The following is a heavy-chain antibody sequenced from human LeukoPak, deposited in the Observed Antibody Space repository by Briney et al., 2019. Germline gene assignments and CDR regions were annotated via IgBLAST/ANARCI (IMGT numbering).Heavy chain of an antibody. D-gene: IGHD1-26*01. CDR3: ARESGSYTSSFGY. J-gene: IGHJ4*02. Sequence: SETLSLTCTVSGDSISDYYWSWIRQPPGKGLEWIGYVHYTGRTDYNPSLRSRVTISIDTSKNQFSLKLSSVTAADTAVYYCARESGSYTSSFGYWGQGTLVTVSS. CDR2: VHYTGRT. V-gene: IGHV4-59*01. CDR1: GDSISDYY.